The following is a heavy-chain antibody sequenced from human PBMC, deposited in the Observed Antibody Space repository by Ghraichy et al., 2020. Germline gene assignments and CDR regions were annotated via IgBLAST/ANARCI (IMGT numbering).Heavy chain of an antibody. CDR1: GFTFSSYA. V-gene: IGHV3-23*01. CDR2: ISGSGGST. CDR3: SKPHIVGATRDAFDI. Sequence: GGSLRLSCAASGFTFSSYAMSWVRQAPGKGLEWVSAISGSGGSTYYADSVQGRFTISRDNSKNTLYLQMNSLRAEDTAVYYCSKPHIVGATRDAFDIWGQGTMVTVSS. D-gene: IGHD1-26*01. J-gene: IGHJ3*02.